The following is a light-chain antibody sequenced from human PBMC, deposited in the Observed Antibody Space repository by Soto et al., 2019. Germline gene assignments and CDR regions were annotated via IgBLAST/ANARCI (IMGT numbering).Light chain of an antibody. CDR2: GAS. CDR1: QTISND. Sequence: EVVMTQSPATVSVSPGEGVTLSCRASQTISNDFAWYQQKPGQAPRLLIYGASTRATGVPARFSGGGSGTEFTLTISSLQSEDFAFYYCQQNNKWPPVTFGGGTKVESK. CDR3: QQNNKWPPVT. V-gene: IGKV3-15*01. J-gene: IGKJ4*01.